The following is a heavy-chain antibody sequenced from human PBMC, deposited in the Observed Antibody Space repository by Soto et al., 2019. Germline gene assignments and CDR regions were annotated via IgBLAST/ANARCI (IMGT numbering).Heavy chain of an antibody. J-gene: IGHJ5*02. V-gene: IGHV3-23*01. CDR2: VDGGGGST. D-gene: IGHD3-10*01. CDR3: AKAALPWFGESSVDP. Sequence: GGSLRLSCAASGLTFRDFWIHWVRQVPGKGLMWVSAVDGGGGSTYYADSVKGRFTISRDNSKNTLYLQMNSLRAEDTAVYYCAKAALPWFGESSVDPWGQGTLVTVSS. CDR1: GLTFRDFW.